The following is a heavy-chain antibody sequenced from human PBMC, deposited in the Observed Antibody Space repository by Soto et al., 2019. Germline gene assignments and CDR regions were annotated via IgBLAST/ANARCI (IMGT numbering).Heavy chain of an antibody. V-gene: IGHV5-51*01. Sequence: PGQPLKISCKGSGYTFTTYWIAWVRQKPGKGLEWMGIIYPGDSDTRYSPSFQGQVSISADTSINTAYLQWNSLKVSDTAMYYCARLEALYLNSWADPLDYWGQGTLVTVSP. CDR1: GYTFTTYW. CDR2: IYPGDSDT. J-gene: IGHJ4*01. D-gene: IGHD2-2*02. CDR3: ARLEALYLNSWADPLDY.